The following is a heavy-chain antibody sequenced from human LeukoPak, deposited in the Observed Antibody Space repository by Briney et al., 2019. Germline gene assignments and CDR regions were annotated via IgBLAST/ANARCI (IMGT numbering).Heavy chain of an antibody. Sequence: GGSLRLSCAASGCTVSSNYMSWVRQAPGRGLEWVSVIYSGGGTYYADSVKGRFTISRDNSKNTLYLQMNSLRAEDTAVYFCARDASGNYFFDYWGQRPLVTVSS. CDR3: ARDASGNYFFDY. D-gene: IGHD1-26*01. V-gene: IGHV3-53*01. CDR1: GCTVSSNY. CDR2: IYSGGGT. J-gene: IGHJ4*02.